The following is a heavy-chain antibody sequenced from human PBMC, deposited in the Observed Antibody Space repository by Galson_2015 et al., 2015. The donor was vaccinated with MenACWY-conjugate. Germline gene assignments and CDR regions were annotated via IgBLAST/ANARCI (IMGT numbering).Heavy chain of an antibody. CDR3: AKDEGHSSNWYVGLDV. J-gene: IGHJ6*04. V-gene: IGHV3-23*01. Sequence: SLRLSCAASGFTFSNHAMSWVRQAPGKGLEWVSAITGSGRGTYYADSVKGRFTISRDNSKSTLYLQMNSLRAEDTAVFYCAKDEGHSSNWYVGLDVWGKGTTVTVSS. CDR1: GFTFSNHA. CDR2: ITGSGRGT. D-gene: IGHD6-13*01.